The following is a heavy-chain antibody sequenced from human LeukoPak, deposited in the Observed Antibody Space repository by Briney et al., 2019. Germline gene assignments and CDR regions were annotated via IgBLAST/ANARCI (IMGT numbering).Heavy chain of an antibody. D-gene: IGHD3-3*01. CDR2: MNPNSGNT. J-gene: IGHJ4*02. CDR3: ARAPVLRFLEWLSTYYFDY. Sequence: ASVKVSCKASGYTFTSYDINWVRQAPGQGLEWMGWMNPNSGNTGYAQKFRGRVTMTRNTSISTAYMELSSLRSEDTAVYYCARAPVLRFLEWLSTYYFDYWGQGTLVTVSS. CDR1: GYTFTSYD. V-gene: IGHV1-8*01.